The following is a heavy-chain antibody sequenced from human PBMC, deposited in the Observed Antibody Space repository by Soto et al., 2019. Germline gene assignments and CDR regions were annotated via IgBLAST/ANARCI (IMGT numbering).Heavy chain of an antibody. D-gene: IGHD3-22*01. CDR1: GGTFSSYA. CDR3: ARDRGGHDSSGYLFDP. Sequence: QVQLVQSGAEVKKPGSSVKVSCKASGGTFSSYAISWVRQAPGQGLEWMGGIIPLFGTANYAQKFQGRVTITADESTSTAYMELSSLRSEDTAVYYCARDRGGHDSSGYLFDPWGQGTLGTVSS. J-gene: IGHJ5*02. CDR2: IIPLFGTA. V-gene: IGHV1-69*01.